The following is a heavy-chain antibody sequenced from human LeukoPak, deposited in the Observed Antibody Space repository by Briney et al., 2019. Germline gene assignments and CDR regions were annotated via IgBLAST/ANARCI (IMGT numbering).Heavy chain of an antibody. CDR1: GYTFTSYG. Sequence: ASVKVSCKASGYTFTSYGISWVRQAPGQGLEWMGWISAYNGNTNYAQKLQGRVTMTTDTSTSTAYMELRSLRSDDTAVYYCARTSSDYYGSDWWWFDPWGQGTLVTVSS. CDR2: ISAYNGNT. J-gene: IGHJ5*02. V-gene: IGHV1-18*04. D-gene: IGHD3-10*01. CDR3: ARTSSDYYGSDWWWFDP.